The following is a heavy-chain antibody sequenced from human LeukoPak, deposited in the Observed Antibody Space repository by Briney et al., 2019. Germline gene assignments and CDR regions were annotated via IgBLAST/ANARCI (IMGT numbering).Heavy chain of an antibody. D-gene: IGHD2-2*01. Sequence: GRSLRLSCAASGFTFSSYAMQWVRQAPGKGLEWVAVISYDGSNKYYADSVKGRFTISRDNSKNTLYLQMNSLRAEDTAVCYCAITFLYCSSTSCFDYWGQGTLVTVSS. J-gene: IGHJ4*02. CDR2: ISYDGSNK. V-gene: IGHV3-30*01. CDR1: GFTFSSYA. CDR3: AITFLYCSSTSCFDY.